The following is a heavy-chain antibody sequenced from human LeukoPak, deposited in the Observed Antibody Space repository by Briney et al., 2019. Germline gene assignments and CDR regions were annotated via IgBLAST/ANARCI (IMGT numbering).Heavy chain of an antibody. CDR3: TRQFHSSGWYFTFAY. Sequence: GGSLRLSCAGSGFTFSSYAMTWVRQAPGKGLEWVSAISGSGDSTYYADSVKGRFTISRDNSMNTLYLQMNNLETEDTAVYYCTRQFHSSGWYFTFAYWGQGTLVAVSS. CDR2: ISGSGDST. V-gene: IGHV3-23*01. D-gene: IGHD6-19*01. J-gene: IGHJ4*02. CDR1: GFTFSSYA.